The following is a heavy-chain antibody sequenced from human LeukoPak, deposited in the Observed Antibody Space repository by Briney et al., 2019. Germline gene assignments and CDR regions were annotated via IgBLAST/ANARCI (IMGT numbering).Heavy chain of an antibody. CDR2: ISAYNGNT. CDR1: GYTFTGYY. V-gene: IGHV1-18*04. J-gene: IGHJ6*03. CDR3: ARDRDWNYKSYYYYYMDV. D-gene: IGHD1-7*01. Sequence: ASVKVSCKASGYTFTGYYMHWVRQAPGQGLEWMGWISAYNGNTNYAQKLQGRVTMTTDTSTSTAYMELRSLRSDDTAVYYCARDRDWNYKSYYYYYMDVWGKGTTVTVSS.